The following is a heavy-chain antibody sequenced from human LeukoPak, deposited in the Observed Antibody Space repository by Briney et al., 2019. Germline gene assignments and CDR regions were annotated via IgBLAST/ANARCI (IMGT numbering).Heavy chain of an antibody. CDR3: AKDRVVVVAATTGDY. Sequence: GGSLRLSCAASGFTFSSYAMSWFRQAPGKGLEWVSAISGSGGSTYYADSVKGRFTISRDNSKNTLYLQMNSLRAEDTAVYYCAKDRVVVVAATTGDYWGQGTLVTVTS. CDR2: ISGSGGST. CDR1: GFTFSSYA. J-gene: IGHJ4*02. D-gene: IGHD2-15*01. V-gene: IGHV3-23*01.